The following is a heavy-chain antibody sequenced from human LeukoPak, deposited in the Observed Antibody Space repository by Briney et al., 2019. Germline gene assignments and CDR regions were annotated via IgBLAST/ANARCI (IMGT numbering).Heavy chain of an antibody. CDR3: ARGYDILTGYLDY. V-gene: IGHV3-64*01. CDR2: ISSNGGST. D-gene: IGHD3-9*01. Sequence: GGSLRLSCAASGFTSSSYAMHWVRQAPGKGLEYVSAISSNGGSTYYANSVKGRFTISRDNSKNTLYLQMGSLRAEDMAVYYCARGYDILTGYLDYWGQGTLVTVSS. J-gene: IGHJ4*02. CDR1: GFTSSSYA.